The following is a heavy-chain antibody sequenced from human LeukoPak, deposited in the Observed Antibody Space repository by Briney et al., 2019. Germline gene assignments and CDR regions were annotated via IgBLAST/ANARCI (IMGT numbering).Heavy chain of an antibody. D-gene: IGHD3-16*02. Sequence: PSETLSLTCSVSGDSMTRYHWSWIRQSPGKGLEWLGYIDDSGDTNYNPSLQSRVTISVDTSKNQFSLKLSSVTAADTALYYCAREIQNYDYVWGSYRSHFDYWGRGTLVTVSS. CDR3: AREIQNYDYVWGSYRSHFDY. V-gene: IGHV4-59*01. CDR2: IDDSGDT. J-gene: IGHJ4*02. CDR1: GDSMTRYH.